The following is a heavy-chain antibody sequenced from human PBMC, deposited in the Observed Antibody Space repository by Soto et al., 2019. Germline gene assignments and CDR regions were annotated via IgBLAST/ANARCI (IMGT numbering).Heavy chain of an antibody. CDR1: GGTFSSYA. J-gene: IGHJ4*02. V-gene: IGHV1-69*06. D-gene: IGHD3-22*01. Sequence: SVKVSCKASGGTFSSYAISWVRQAPGQGLEWMGGIIPIFGTANYAQKFQGRVTITADKSTSTAYMELSSLRSEDTAVYYCARDSLLYDSSGYYIYWGQGTLVTVSS. CDR2: IIPIFGTA. CDR3: ARDSLLYDSSGYYIY.